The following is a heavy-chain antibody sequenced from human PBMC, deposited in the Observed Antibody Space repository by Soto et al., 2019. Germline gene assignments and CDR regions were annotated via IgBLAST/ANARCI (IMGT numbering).Heavy chain of an antibody. CDR2: INHSGST. V-gene: IGHV4-34*01. Sequence: PSETLSLTCAVYGGSFSGYYWSWIRQPPGKGLEWIGEINHSGSTNYNPSLKSRVTISVDTSKNQFSLKLSSVTAADTAVYYCARINDYVWGSYRTFDYWGQGTLVTVSS. CDR1: GGSFSGYY. CDR3: ARINDYVWGSYRTFDY. D-gene: IGHD3-16*02. J-gene: IGHJ4*02.